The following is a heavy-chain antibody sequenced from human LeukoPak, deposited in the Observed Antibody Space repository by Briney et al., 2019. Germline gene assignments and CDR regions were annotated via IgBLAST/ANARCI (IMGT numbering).Heavy chain of an antibody. CDR3: AKTYYYDSSANWFDP. V-gene: IGHV3-23*01. Sequence: GGSLRLSCASSGFTFSSYAMSWVRQAPGKGLEWVSAISGSGGSTYYADSVKGRFTISRDNSKNTLYLQMNSLRAEDTAVYYCAKTYYYDSSANWFDPWGQGTLVTVSS. CDR2: ISGSGGST. J-gene: IGHJ5*02. CDR1: GFTFSSYA. D-gene: IGHD3-22*01.